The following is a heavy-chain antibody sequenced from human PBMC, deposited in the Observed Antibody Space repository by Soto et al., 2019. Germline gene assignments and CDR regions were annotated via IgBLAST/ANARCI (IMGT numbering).Heavy chain of an antibody. V-gene: IGHV3-23*01. J-gene: IGHJ4*02. D-gene: IGHD3-22*01. CDR2: ISGSGGST. Sequence: VGSLRLSCAASGFTFSSYAMSWVRQAPGKGLEWVSAISGSGGSTYYADSVKGRFTISRDNSKNTLYLQMNSLRAEDTAVYYCAKDRAQKYYYDSSGSSFDYWGQGTLVTVSS. CDR3: AKDRAQKYYYDSSGSSFDY. CDR1: GFTFSSYA.